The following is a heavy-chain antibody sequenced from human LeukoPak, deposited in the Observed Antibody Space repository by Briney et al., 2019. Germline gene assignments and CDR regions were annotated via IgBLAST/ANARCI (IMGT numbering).Heavy chain of an antibody. D-gene: IGHD5-18*01. V-gene: IGHV3-23*01. CDR1: GFTFTSYA. Sequence: GGSLRLSCAASGFTFTSYAMSWVRQAPGKGLGWVSRISGMSGSRGYADSMKGRFTISRDNSKKSLYMQMNSLRAEDTAVYYCARHLSGITGYTYGRGIDYWGQGTLLTVSS. CDR3: ARHLSGITGYTYGRGIDY. J-gene: IGHJ4*02. CDR2: ISGMSGSR.